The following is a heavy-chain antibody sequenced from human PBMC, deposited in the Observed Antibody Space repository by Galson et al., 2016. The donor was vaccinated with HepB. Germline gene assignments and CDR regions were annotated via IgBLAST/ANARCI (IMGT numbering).Heavy chain of an antibody. D-gene: IGHD3-3*01. CDR3: ARPNNDFGSKYRGAYDI. CDR2: IRAYNGNT. J-gene: IGHJ3*02. Sequence: SVKVSCKASGYTFTNYGISWVRQAPGQGLEWMGRIRAYNGNTKYAQKFQGRVTMTTDTSTSTAYMELRSLRSDDTAVYYCARPNNDFGSKYRGAYDIWGQGTMVTVSS. CDR1: GYTFTNYG. V-gene: IGHV1-18*01.